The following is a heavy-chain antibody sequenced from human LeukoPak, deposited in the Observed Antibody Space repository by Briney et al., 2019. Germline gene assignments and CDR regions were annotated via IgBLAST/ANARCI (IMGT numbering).Heavy chain of an antibody. V-gene: IGHV4-34*01. J-gene: IGHJ1*01. CDR2: INHSGST. CDR1: GGSFSGYY. D-gene: IGHD2/OR15-2a*01. CDR3: AAESGPLQH. Sequence: SETLSLTCAVYGGSFSGYYWSWIRQPPGKGLEWIGEINHSGSTNYNPSLKSRVTISVDTSKNQFSLKLSSVTAADTAVYYCAAESGPLQHWGQGALVTVSS.